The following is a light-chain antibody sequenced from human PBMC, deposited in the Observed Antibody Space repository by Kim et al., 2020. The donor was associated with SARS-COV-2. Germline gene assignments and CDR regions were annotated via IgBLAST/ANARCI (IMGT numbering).Light chain of an antibody. CDR2: SSN. CDR3: VAWDDSLNGWV. V-gene: IGLV1-44*01. Sequence: GQRVTISCSGSSSNIGTNTVNWYQQFPGTAPKLLIYSSNQRPSGVPDRFSGSKSGTSASLAISGLQSEDEADYHCVAWDDSLNGWVFGGGTKLTVL. CDR1: SSNIGTNT. J-gene: IGLJ3*02.